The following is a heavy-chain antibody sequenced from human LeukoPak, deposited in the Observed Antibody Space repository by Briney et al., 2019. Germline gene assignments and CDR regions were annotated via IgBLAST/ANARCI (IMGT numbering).Heavy chain of an antibody. J-gene: IGHJ4*02. CDR3: ASFFSGDSTRLGYCSSTSCYDY. V-gene: IGHV4-38-2*01. CDR2: VYHSVST. CDR1: GYSISSGYY. Sequence: SETLSLTCAVSGYSISSGYYWGWIRQPRGKGLEWIGSVYHSVSTYSNPSLRSRVTISVDTSKNQFSLKLSSVTAADTAVYYCASFFSGDSTRLGYCSSTSCYDYWGQGTLVTVSS. D-gene: IGHD2-2*01.